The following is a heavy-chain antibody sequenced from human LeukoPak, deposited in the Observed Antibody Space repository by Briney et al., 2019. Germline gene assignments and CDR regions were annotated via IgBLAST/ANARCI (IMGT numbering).Heavy chain of an antibody. CDR1: GFTFSSYW. D-gene: IGHD6-13*01. CDR3: ARDSSSWNYYYYYGMDV. Sequence: GGSLRLSCAASGFTFSSYWMSWVRQAPGKGLEWVANIKQDGSEKYYVDSVKGRFTIPRDNAKNSLYLQMNSLRAEDTAVYYCARDSSSWNYYYYYGMDVWGQGTTVTVSS. J-gene: IGHJ6*02. CDR2: IKQDGSEK. V-gene: IGHV3-7*01.